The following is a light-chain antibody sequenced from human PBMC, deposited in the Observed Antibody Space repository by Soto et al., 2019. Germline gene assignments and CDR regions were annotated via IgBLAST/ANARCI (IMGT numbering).Light chain of an antibody. J-gene: IGKJ1*01. V-gene: IGKV3-20*01. Sequence: DIVLTQSPGTLSLSPGERATLSCRASQRISTYLAWYQQKPGQAPRLLIYNAFSRATGIPDRFSGSASGTDFTLTISRLEPEDFAVYYCQQYDRSRTFGQGTKVEI. CDR1: QRISTY. CDR2: NAF. CDR3: QQYDRSRT.